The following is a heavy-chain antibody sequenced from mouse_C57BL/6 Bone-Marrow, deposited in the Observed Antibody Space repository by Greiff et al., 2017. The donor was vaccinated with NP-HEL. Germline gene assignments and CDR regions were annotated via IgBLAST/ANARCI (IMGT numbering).Heavy chain of an antibody. CDR2: IYPSDSET. J-gene: IGHJ3*01. CDR3: AREESWDFGFAY. D-gene: IGHD4-1*01. Sequence: QVQLQQPGAELVRPGSSVKLSCKASGYTFTSYWMDWVKQRPGQGLEWIGNIYPSDSETHYNQKFKDKATLTVDKSSSTAYMQLSSLTSEDSAVYYCAREESWDFGFAYWGQGTLVTVSA. V-gene: IGHV1-61*01. CDR1: GYTFTSYW.